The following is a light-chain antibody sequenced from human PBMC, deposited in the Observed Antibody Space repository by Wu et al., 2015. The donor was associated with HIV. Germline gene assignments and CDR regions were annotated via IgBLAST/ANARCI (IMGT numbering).Light chain of an antibody. CDR3: QQYSSAPFT. CDR2: GAS. V-gene: IGKV3-20*01. J-gene: IGKJ3*01. Sequence: EVVLTQSPGTLSLSLGERATLSCRASQRVSSTYIAWYQQKVGQSPRLLIYGASSRAAGIPDRFSGSGSGTDFTLSISRLEPEDFAAYYCQQYSSAPFTFGPGTKGGSQT. CDR1: QRVSSTY.